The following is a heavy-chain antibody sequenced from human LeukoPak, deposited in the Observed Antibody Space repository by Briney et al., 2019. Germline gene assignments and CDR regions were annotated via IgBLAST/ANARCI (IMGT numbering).Heavy chain of an antibody. V-gene: IGHV1-24*01. CDR1: GYTLTELS. Sequence: ASVKVSCKVSGYTLTELSMHWVRQAPGKGLEWMGGFDPEDGETIYAQKLQGRVTMTTDTSTSTAYMEVRSLRSDDTAVYYCAREVGRGFDYWGQGTLVTVSS. CDR3: AREVGRGFDY. CDR2: FDPEDGET. J-gene: IGHJ4*02. D-gene: IGHD1-26*01.